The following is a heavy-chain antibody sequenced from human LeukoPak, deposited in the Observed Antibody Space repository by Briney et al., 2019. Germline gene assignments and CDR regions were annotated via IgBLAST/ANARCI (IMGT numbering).Heavy chain of an antibody. CDR2: ISYDGSNK. CDR3: AKVEDDFGEQH. CDR1: GFTFSSYW. Sequence: PGGSLRLSCAASGFTFSSYWMHWVRQAPGRGLEWVAVISYDGSNKKYADSVKGRFTISRDNSKNTLYLQMNSLRAEDTAVYYCAKVEDDFGEQHWGQGILVTVSS. D-gene: IGHD3-10*01. J-gene: IGHJ1*01. V-gene: IGHV3-30*18.